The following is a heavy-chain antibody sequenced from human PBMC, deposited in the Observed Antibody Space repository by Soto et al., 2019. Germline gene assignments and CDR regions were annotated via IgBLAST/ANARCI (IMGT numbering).Heavy chain of an antibody. CDR3: ARDKVGMGDFFDY. V-gene: IGHV3-21*01. CDR1: GFIFSTYS. CDR2: ISGSTSYI. J-gene: IGHJ4*02. Sequence: EVQLVESGGGLVNPGGSLRLSCAASGFIFSTYSMNWVRQAPGKGLEWVSSISGSTSYIYYTDSLKGRFSISRDNAKNLLYLQMSRLRAEDTAVYYCARDKVGMGDFFDYWGQGTLVTVSS. D-gene: IGHD1-26*01.